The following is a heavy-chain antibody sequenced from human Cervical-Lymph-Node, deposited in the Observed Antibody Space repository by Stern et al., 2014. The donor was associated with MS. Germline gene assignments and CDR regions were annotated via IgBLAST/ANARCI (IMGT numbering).Heavy chain of an antibody. CDR1: GGSISTRSYY. CDR3: ARHRYYYGMDA. V-gene: IGHV4-39*01. Sequence: QVQLQESGPGLVKPSETLSLTCTVSGGSISTRSYYWGWIRQPPGKGLEWIGSMYHNGDTYYNTSLESRVTVSVDRSKNQLSLKLSSVSAADTAVYYCARHRYYYGMDAWGQGTTVTVS. CDR2: MYHNGDT. J-gene: IGHJ6*02.